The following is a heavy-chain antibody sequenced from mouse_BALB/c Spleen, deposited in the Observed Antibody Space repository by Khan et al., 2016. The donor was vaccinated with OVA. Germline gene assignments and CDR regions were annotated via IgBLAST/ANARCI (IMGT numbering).Heavy chain of an antibody. D-gene: IGHD2-4*01. J-gene: IGHJ3*01. CDR3: ARGSCDYRFTY. V-gene: IGHV1S137*01. CDR1: GYTFTDYA. Sequence: QVQLKQSGAELVRPGVSVKISCKGSGYTFTDYAMHWVKQSHAKSLEWIGVISTHYGDASYNQKFKGKATMTVDKSSSTAYMELARLTSEDSAIYYCARGSCDYRFTYWGQGTLVTVSA. CDR2: ISTHYGDA.